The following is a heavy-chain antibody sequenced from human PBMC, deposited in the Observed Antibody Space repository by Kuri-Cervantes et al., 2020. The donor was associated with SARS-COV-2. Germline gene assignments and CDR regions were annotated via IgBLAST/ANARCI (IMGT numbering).Heavy chain of an antibody. CDR2: FYYSGRT. J-gene: IGHJ3*02. V-gene: IGHV4-59*01. CDR1: GGSITDYD. Sequence: GSLRLSCTVSGGSITDYDWSWLRQSPGKGLEWIGDFYYSGRTNYNPSLEGRVTISVDTSKSQVSLRLTSVTAADTAVYFCARDRCSVTNCYTGDAFDIWGQGRMVTVSS. CDR3: ARDRCSVTNCYTGDAFDI. D-gene: IGHD2-2*02.